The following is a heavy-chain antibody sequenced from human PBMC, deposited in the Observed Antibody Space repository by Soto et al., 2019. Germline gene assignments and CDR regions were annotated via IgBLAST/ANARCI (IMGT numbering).Heavy chain of an antibody. CDR1: GGSISSGDYY. D-gene: IGHD6-13*01. J-gene: IGHJ6*02. V-gene: IGHV4-30-4*01. Sequence: SETLSLTCTVSGGSISSGDYYWSWIRQPPGKGLEWIGYIYYSGSTYYNTSLKKRVTISVETSKKQFTLKLRSMTAADTAVYYCARVMVAAAGDVWGQGTTVTVS. CDR3: ARVMVAAAGDV. CDR2: IYYSGST.